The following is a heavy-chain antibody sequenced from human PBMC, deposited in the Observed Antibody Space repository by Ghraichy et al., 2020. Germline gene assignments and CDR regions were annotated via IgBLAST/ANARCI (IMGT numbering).Heavy chain of an antibody. V-gene: IGHV4-34*01. Sequence: SETLSLTCAVYGGSFSGYYWSWIRQPPGKGLEWIGEINHSGSTNYNPSLKSRVTISVDTSKNQFSLKLSSVTAADTAVYYCARRGGSMIVVVITPRYYFDYWGQGTLVTVSS. CDR1: GGSFSGYY. CDR3: ARRGGSMIVVVITPRYYFDY. D-gene: IGHD3-22*01. J-gene: IGHJ4*02. CDR2: INHSGST.